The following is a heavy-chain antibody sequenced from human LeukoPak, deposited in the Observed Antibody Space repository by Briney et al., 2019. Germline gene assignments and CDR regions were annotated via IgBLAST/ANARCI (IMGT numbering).Heavy chain of an antibody. CDR2: ISSSSSYI. Sequence: GGSLRLSCAASGFTFSSFSSYSMNWVRQAPGKGLEWVSSISSSSSYIYYADSVKGRFTISRDNAKISLYLQMNSLRAEDTAVYYCARGRDAVPDFDYWGQGTLVTVSS. D-gene: IGHD5-24*01. V-gene: IGHV3-21*01. CDR1: GFTFSSFSSYS. CDR3: ARGRDAVPDFDY. J-gene: IGHJ4*02.